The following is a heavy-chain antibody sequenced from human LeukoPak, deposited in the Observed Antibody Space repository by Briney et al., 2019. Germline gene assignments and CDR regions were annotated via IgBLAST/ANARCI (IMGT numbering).Heavy chain of an antibody. CDR1: RFPFSVYE. Sequence: GGSLRLSCAVSRFPFSVYEMNWVRQAPGKGLEWVSNIASSGTTKYYADSVKGRFSISRDNSKNTLYLQMNSLRAEDTAVYYCGKPSRAGTIDYWGQGTLVTVSS. V-gene: IGHV3-48*03. CDR3: GKPSRAGTIDY. D-gene: IGHD6-19*01. J-gene: IGHJ4*02. CDR2: IASSGTTK.